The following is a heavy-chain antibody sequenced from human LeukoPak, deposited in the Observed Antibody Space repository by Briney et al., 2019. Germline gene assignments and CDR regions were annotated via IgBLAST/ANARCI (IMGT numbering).Heavy chain of an antibody. CDR1: GFTFSSYA. CDR2: ISWNSGSI. V-gene: IGHV3-9*01. Sequence: GGSLRLSCAASGFTFSSYAMHWVRQAPGKGLEWVSGISWNSGSIGYADSVKGRFTISRDNAKNSLYLQMNSLRAEDTALYYCAKDIRIVVVTNAFDIWGQGTMVTVSS. D-gene: IGHD3-22*01. J-gene: IGHJ3*02. CDR3: AKDIRIVVVTNAFDI.